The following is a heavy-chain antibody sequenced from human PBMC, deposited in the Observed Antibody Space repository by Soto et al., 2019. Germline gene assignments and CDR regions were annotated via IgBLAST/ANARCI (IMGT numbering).Heavy chain of an antibody. J-gene: IGHJ4*02. D-gene: IGHD4-17*01. V-gene: IGHV3-30-3*01. CDR3: ARETEFDYGDALAVRRYFDY. Sequence: HPGGSLRLSCAASGFTFSSYAMHWVRQAPGKGLEWVAVISYDGSNKYYADSVKGRFTISRDNSKNTLYLQMNSLRAEDTAVYYCARETEFDYGDALAVRRYFDYWGQGTLVTVSS. CDR2: ISYDGSNK. CDR1: GFTFSSYA.